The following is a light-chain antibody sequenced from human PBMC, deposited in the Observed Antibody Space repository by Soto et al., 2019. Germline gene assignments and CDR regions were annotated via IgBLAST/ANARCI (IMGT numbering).Light chain of an antibody. J-gene: IGKJ4*01. CDR1: QSVSSY. CDR2: GAS. V-gene: IGKV3-15*01. CDR3: QQYSKWPLT. Sequence: EIVMTQSPATLSVSPGERATLSCRASQSVSSYLAWYQQKPGQAPRLLIYGASTGATGIPARLSGSGSGTEFILTISSLQSEDFAVYYCQQYSKWPLTFGGGTKVDIK.